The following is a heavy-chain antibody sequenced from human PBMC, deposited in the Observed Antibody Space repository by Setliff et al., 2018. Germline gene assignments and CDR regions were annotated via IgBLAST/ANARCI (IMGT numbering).Heavy chain of an antibody. V-gene: IGHV3-23*03. CDR3: AKDVSPPGTNGWHPDVLDI. CDR1: GFTVRSNY. J-gene: IGHJ3*02. CDR2: INSGGRTT. D-gene: IGHD6-19*01. Sequence: PGGSLRLSCAASGFTVRSNYMSRVRQVPGKGLEWVSLINSGGRTTYSADSVKGRFTISRDNSKNTLSLQMNSLRAEDTAVYYCAKDVSPPGTNGWHPDVLDIWGQGTMVTVSS.